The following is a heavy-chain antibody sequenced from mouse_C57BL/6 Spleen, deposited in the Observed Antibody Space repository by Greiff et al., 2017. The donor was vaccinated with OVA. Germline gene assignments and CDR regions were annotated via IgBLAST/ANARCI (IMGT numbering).Heavy chain of an antibody. CDR1: GYTFTTYP. J-gene: IGHJ2*01. CDR3: ARVFDDYDGYYFDY. CDR2: FHPYNDDT. Sequence: VQLQQSGAELVKPGASVKLSCKASGYTFTTYPIEWMKQNHGKSLEWIGNFHPYNDDTKYNEKFKGKATLTVEKSSSSVYLELSRLTADDAAVYYCARVFDDYDGYYFDYWGQGTTLTGSS. D-gene: IGHD2-4*01. V-gene: IGHV1-47*01.